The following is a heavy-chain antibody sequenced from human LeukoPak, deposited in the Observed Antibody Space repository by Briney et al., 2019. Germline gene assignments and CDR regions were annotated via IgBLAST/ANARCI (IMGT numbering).Heavy chain of an antibody. CDR2: IRYDGSNK. Sequence: PGGSLRLSCAASGFTFSSYGMHWVRQAPGKGLEWVAFIRYDGSNKYYADSVKGRFTISRDNYKNTLYLQMNSLRAEDTAVYYCAKGTHITIFGVVPDDAFDIWGQGTMVTVSS. CDR1: GFTFSSYG. CDR3: AKGTHITIFGVVPDDAFDI. V-gene: IGHV3-30*02. J-gene: IGHJ3*02. D-gene: IGHD3-3*01.